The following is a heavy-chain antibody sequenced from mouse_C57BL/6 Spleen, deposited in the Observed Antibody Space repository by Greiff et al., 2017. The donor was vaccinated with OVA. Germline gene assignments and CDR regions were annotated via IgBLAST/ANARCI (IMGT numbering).Heavy chain of an antibody. CDR2: ISDGGSYT. CDR1: GFTFSSYA. CDR3: ARDYSNYYVDY. D-gene: IGHD2-5*01. J-gene: IGHJ2*01. Sequence: DVMLVESGGGLVKPGGSLKLSCAASGFTFSSYAMSWVRQTPEKRLEWVATISDGGSYTYYPDNVKGRFTISRDNAKNNLYLQMSHLKSEDTAMYYCARDYSNYYVDYWGQGTTLTVSS. V-gene: IGHV5-4*01.